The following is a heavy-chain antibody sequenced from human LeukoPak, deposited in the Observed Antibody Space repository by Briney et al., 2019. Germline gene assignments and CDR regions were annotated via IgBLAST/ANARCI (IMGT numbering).Heavy chain of an antibody. V-gene: IGHV4-39*01. Sequence: SETLSLTCTVSGGSISSSSYYWGWIRQPPGKGLEWIGSIYYSGSTYYNPSLKSRVTISVDTSKNQFSLKLSSVTAADTAVYYCAHFGPLRITMVRGGVGRYGMDVWGQGTTVTVSS. J-gene: IGHJ6*02. CDR3: AHFGPLRITMVRGGVGRYGMDV. CDR2: IYYSGST. CDR1: GGSISSSSYY. D-gene: IGHD3-10*01.